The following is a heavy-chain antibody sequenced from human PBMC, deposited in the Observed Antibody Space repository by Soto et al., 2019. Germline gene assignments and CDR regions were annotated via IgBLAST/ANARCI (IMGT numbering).Heavy chain of an antibody. V-gene: IGHV4-31*01. CDR2: IYYSGST. CDR1: GGSISSGGYY. CDR3: XXXXXXXDI. J-gene: IGHJ3*02. Sequence: QVQLQESGPGLVKPSQTLSLTCTVSGGSISSGGYYWSWIRQHPGKGLEWIGYIYYSGSTYYNPXXXXXXXXXXXXXXXXXXXXXXXXXXXXXXXXXXXXXXXXXDIWGQGTMVTVSS.